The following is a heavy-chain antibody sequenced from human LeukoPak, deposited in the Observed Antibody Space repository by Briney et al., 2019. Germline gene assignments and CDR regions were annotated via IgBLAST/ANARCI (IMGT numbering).Heavy chain of an antibody. CDR2: IYHSGST. CDR3: ARSPPYIGNYKYFFDY. Sequence: SETLSLTCTVSGYSISSGYYWGWIQQPPGKGLEWIGSIYHSGSTYYNPSLKSRVTISVVTSKNQFSLKLSSVTAADTAVYFCARSPPYIGNYKYFFDYWGQGMLVTVSS. V-gene: IGHV4-38-2*02. CDR1: GYSISSGYY. D-gene: IGHD1-26*01. J-gene: IGHJ4*02.